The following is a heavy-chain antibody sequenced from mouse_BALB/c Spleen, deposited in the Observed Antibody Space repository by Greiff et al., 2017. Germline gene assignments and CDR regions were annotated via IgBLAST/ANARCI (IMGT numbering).Heavy chain of an antibody. CDR1: GYTFTSYV. D-gene: IGHD2-2*01. CDR3: ARSYGGWLRQGDYYAMDY. V-gene: IGHV1-14*01. Sequence: EVQLQQSGPELVKPGASVKMSCKASGYTFTSYVMHWVKQKPGQGLEWIGYINPYNDGTKYNEKFKGKATLTSDKSSSTAYMELSSLTSEDSAVYYCARSYGGWLRQGDYYAMDYWGQGTSVTVSS. J-gene: IGHJ4*01. CDR2: INPYNDGT.